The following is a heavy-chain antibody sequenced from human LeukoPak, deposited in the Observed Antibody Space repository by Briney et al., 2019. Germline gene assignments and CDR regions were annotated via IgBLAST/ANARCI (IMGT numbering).Heavy chain of an antibody. V-gene: IGHV4-30-4*08. Sequence: SETLSLTCTVSGGSISSGGYYWSWIRQHPGKGLEWIGYIYYSGSTYYNPSLKSRVTISVDRSKNQFSLKLSSVTAADTAVYYCARVGSGWFLDYWGQGTLVTVSS. CDR2: IYYSGST. CDR1: GGSISSGGYY. D-gene: IGHD2-15*01. J-gene: IGHJ4*02. CDR3: ARVGSGWFLDY.